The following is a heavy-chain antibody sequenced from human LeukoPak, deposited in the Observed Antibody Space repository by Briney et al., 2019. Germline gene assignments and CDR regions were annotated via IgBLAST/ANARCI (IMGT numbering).Heavy chain of an antibody. Sequence: TGGSLRLSCAASGSTFTNYVLSWVRQAPGKGLEWVSAISGSGDTTFYADSVKGRFTISRDNSKNTLYVQLNSLGAEDTAVYYCAKNVWAAAGRFYYYMDVWGKGTTVTVSS. CDR3: AKNVWAAAGRFYYYMDV. D-gene: IGHD6-13*01. J-gene: IGHJ6*03. V-gene: IGHV3-23*01. CDR1: GSTFTNYV. CDR2: ISGSGDTT.